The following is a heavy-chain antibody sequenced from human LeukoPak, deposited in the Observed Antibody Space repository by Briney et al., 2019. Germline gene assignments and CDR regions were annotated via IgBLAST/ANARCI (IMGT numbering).Heavy chain of an antibody. CDR2: IYYGGST. CDR1: GGSISSYY. D-gene: IGHD3-10*01. CDR3: ARYYYGSGFDY. J-gene: IGHJ4*02. Sequence: SETLSLTCTVSGGSISSYYWSWIRQPPGKGLEWIGYIYYGGSTNYNPSLKGRVTISVDTSKNQFSLKLSSVTAADTAVYYCARYYYGSGFDYWGQGTLVTVSS. V-gene: IGHV4-59*01.